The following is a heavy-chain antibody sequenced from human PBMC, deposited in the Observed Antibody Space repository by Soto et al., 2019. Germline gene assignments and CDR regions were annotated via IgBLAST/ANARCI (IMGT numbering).Heavy chain of an antibody. CDR3: AGTPHAGSGSDGEWFHP. V-gene: IGHV4-30-4*01. CDR1: GGSISSGDYY. J-gene: IGHJ5*02. D-gene: IGHD3-10*01. Sequence: QVQLQESGPGLVKPSQTLSLTCTVSGGSISSGDYYWSWIRQPPGKGLEWIGYIYYSGSTYYNPSLRSGVPISADTSKNQFSLKLSSVTAADTAVYYCAGTPHAGSGSDGEWFHPWGQGTLVTVSS. CDR2: IYYSGST.